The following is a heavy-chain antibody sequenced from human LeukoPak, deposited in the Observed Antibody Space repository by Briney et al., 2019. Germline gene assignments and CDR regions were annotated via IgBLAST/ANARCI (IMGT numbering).Heavy chain of an antibody. CDR2: ISGSGGST. CDR3: AKFVTMIVVVITRGGYFDY. J-gene: IGHJ4*02. D-gene: IGHD3-22*01. Sequence: GGSLRLSCAASGFTFSSYAMSWVRQAPGKGLEWVSAISGSGGSTYYADSVKGRFTISRDNSKNTLYLQMNSLRAEDTAVYYCAKFVTMIVVVITRGGYFDYWGQGTLVTVSS. CDR1: GFTFSSYA. V-gene: IGHV3-23*01.